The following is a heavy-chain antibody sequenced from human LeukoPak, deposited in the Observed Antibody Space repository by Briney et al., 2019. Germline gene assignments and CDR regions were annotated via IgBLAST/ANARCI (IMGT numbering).Heavy chain of an antibody. CDR3: ARDLGYYYDSSGYPRSDY. CDR2: IYHSGST. CDR1: GYSISSGYY. Sequence: SETLSLTCTVSGYSISSGYYWGWIRQPPGKGLEWIGSIYHSGSTYYNPSLKSRVTISVDTSKNQFSLKLSSVTAADTAVYYCARDLGYYYDSSGYPRSDYWGQGTLVTVSS. D-gene: IGHD3-22*01. V-gene: IGHV4-38-2*02. J-gene: IGHJ4*02.